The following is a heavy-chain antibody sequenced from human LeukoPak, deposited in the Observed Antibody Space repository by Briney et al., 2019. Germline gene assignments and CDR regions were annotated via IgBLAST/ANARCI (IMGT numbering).Heavy chain of an antibody. J-gene: IGHJ4*02. D-gene: IGHD3-22*01. Sequence: SETLSLTCTVSGGFISSYYWSWSRQPPGKGLKWIGYIYYRGSTNYNPSLKSRVTISVDTSKNQFSLKLSSVTAADTAVYYCARDDSSGYYPYFDYWGQGTLVTVSS. CDR2: IYYRGST. CDR3: ARDDSSGYYPYFDY. V-gene: IGHV4-59*01. CDR1: GGFISSYY.